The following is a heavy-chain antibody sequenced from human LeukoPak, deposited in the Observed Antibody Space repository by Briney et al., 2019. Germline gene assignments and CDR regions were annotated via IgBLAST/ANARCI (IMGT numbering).Heavy chain of an antibody. J-gene: IGHJ5*02. V-gene: IGHV4-34*01. CDR1: GGSFSGYY. Sequence: PSETLSLTCAVYGGSFSGYYWSWIRQPAGKGLEWIGEINHSGSTNYNPSLKSRVTISVDTSKNQFSLKLSSVTAADTAVYYCARVIAGGGAAAGPFDPWGQGTLVTVSS. D-gene: IGHD6-13*01. CDR3: ARVIAGGGAAAGPFDP. CDR2: INHSGST.